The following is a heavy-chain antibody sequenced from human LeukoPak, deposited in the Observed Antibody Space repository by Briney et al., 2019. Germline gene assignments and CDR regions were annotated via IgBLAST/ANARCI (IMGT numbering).Heavy chain of an antibody. D-gene: IGHD6-19*01. CDR1: GGSISSYY. CDR2: IYYSGST. Sequence: SSETLSLTCTVSGGSISSYYWSGIRQPPGKGLEWIGHIYYSGSTNYNPSLKSRVTISVDTSKNQFSLKLSSVTAADTAVYYCARKAYSSGWRNFDYWGQGTLVTVSS. J-gene: IGHJ4*01. CDR3: ARKAYSSGWRNFDY. V-gene: IGHV4-59*01.